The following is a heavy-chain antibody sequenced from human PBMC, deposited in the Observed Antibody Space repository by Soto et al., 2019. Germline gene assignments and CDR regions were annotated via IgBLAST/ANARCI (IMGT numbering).Heavy chain of an antibody. CDR1: GFTFSNYA. D-gene: IGHD1-1*01. CDR3: TKGRGQNWTVDY. CDR2: ISHSGGTS. V-gene: IGHV3-23*01. J-gene: IGHJ4*02. Sequence: EVQLLESGGGSVQPGGSLRLSCAASGFTFSNYAMHWVRRPPGKGLEWVSSISHSGGTSYYADAVKGRFSISRDSLVNTLYLQMNSLRAADTAVYYCTKGRGQNWTVDYWGQGTLVSVSP.